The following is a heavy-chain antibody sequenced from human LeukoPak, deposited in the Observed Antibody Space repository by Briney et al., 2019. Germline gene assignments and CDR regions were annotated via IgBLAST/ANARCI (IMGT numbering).Heavy chain of an antibody. CDR1: GGSISSSSYY. CDR2: IYYSGST. D-gene: IGHD3-9*01. V-gene: IGHV4-39*01. CDR3: ARQNANYDILTGYYTSSFDY. Sequence: SETLPLTCTVSGGSISSSSYYWGWIRQPPGKGLEWIGSIYYSGSTYYNPSLKSRVTISVDTSKNQFSLKLSSVTAADTAVYYCARQNANYDILTGYYTSSFDYWGQGTLVTVSS. J-gene: IGHJ4*02.